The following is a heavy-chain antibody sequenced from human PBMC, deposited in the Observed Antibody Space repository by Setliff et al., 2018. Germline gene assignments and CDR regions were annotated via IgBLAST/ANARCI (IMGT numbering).Heavy chain of an antibody. Sequence: SETLSLTCTVSGGSISSGDYYWSWIRQPPGKGLEWIGYIYSSGSTYYNPPLKSRVSISVDTSKNQFSLKLSSVTAADAAVYYCARESRYYYDNLGTLDYWGQGTLVTVSS. CDR1: GGSISSGDYY. D-gene: IGHD3-22*01. J-gene: IGHJ4*02. CDR3: ARESRYYYDNLGTLDY. CDR2: IYSSGST. V-gene: IGHV4-30-4*08.